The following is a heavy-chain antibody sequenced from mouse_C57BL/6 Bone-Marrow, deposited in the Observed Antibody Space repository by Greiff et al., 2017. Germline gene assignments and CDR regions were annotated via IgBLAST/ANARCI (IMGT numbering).Heavy chain of an antibody. J-gene: IGHJ4*01. CDR1: GYTFTSYW. V-gene: IGHV1-50*01. CDR2: IDPSDSYT. Sequence: QVQLQQPGAELVKPGASVKLSCKASGYTFTSYWMQWVKQRPGQGLEWIGEIDPSDSYTNYTQKFKGKATLTVDTSSSTAYMQLSSLTSEDSAVYYWSRALYYGSTYYAMDYWGQGTSVTVSS. CDR3: SRALYYGSTYYAMDY. D-gene: IGHD1-1*01.